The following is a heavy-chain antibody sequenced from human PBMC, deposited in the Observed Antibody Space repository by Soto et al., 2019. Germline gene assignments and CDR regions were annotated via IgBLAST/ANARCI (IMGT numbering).Heavy chain of an antibody. Sequence: SETLSLTCTVSTGSVSSGSYYWSWIRQPPGKGLEWIGYIYYSGSTNYNPSLKSRVTISVDTSKSQFSLKLSSVTAADTAVYYCAATYCGGDCDDYYFYYAMDVWGQGTTVTVSS. CDR2: IYYSGST. V-gene: IGHV4-61*01. CDR3: AATYCGGDCDDYYFYYAMDV. CDR1: TGSVSSGSYY. J-gene: IGHJ6*02. D-gene: IGHD2-21*02.